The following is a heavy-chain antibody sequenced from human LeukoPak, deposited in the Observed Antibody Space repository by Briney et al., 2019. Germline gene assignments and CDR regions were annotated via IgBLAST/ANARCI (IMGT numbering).Heavy chain of an antibody. V-gene: IGHV3-30*02. Sequence: PGGSLRLSCAVSGFTFSGYSMHWVRQAPGKGLEWVAFISYDGTIKWYGDSVKGRFPISRANSKNTLYLKMDSWRAEDTAVYYGAKDRTGSWTFDYWGQGSLVTVSS. CDR1: GFTFSGYS. CDR2: ISYDGTIK. D-gene: IGHD3/OR15-3a*01. J-gene: IGHJ4*02. CDR3: AKDRTGSWTFDY.